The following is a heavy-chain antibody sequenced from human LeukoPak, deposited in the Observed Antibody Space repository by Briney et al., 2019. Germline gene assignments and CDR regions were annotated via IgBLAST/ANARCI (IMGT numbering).Heavy chain of an antibody. CDR3: ARVRSAARPDGDYFDY. V-gene: IGHV4-4*07. CDR2: IYTSGST. CDR1: GGSISSYC. J-gene: IGHJ4*02. D-gene: IGHD6-6*01. Sequence: KPSETLSLTCTVYGGSISSYCWSWNRQPAGKGLEXXXRIYTSGSTNYNPSLKSRVTMSVDTSKNQFSLKLSSVTAADTAVYYCARVRSAARPDGDYFDYWGQGPLVTVSS.